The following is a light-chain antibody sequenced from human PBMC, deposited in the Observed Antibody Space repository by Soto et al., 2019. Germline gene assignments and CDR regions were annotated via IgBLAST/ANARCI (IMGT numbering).Light chain of an antibody. CDR1: QSVSSNY. CDR3: QQYGSSPYT. Sequence: EIVLTQSPGTPSLSPGERATLSCRASQSVSSNYLAWYQQKPGQTPRLLIYGASTRATGIPDRFSGSGSGTDFTLTISRLEPEDFAVYYCQQYGSSPYTFGQGTKREIQ. J-gene: IGKJ2*01. CDR2: GAS. V-gene: IGKV3-20*01.